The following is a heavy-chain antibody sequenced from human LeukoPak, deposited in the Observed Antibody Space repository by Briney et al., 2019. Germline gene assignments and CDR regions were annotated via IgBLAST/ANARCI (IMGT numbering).Heavy chain of an antibody. J-gene: IGHJ4*02. CDR1: GGSISSSNW. Sequence: SETLSLTCAVSGGSISSSNWWSWVRQPPGEGLEWIGEIYHSGSTNYNPSLKSRVTISVDKSKNQFSLKLSSVTAADTAVYYCARAYGSGSWYFDYWGQGTLVTVSS. D-gene: IGHD3-10*01. CDR2: IYHSGST. V-gene: IGHV4-4*02. CDR3: ARAYGSGSWYFDY.